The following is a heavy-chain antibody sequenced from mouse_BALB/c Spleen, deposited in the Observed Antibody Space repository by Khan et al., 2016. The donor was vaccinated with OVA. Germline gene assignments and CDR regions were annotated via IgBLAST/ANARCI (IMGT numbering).Heavy chain of an antibody. D-gene: IGHD2-4*01. CDR3: AWENYDRRACYAVDY. CDR1: GYTFTSYW. V-gene: IGHV1S41*01. CDR2: IAPGSGSS. Sequence: DLVKPGASVKLSCKASGYTFTSYWINWIKQRPGQGLELIGRIAPGSGSSSYNEMFKGKATLTLDTSSSTVYIQLSSLSSEDSAVYFCAWENYDRRACYAVDYWGQGTSVTVSS. J-gene: IGHJ4*01.